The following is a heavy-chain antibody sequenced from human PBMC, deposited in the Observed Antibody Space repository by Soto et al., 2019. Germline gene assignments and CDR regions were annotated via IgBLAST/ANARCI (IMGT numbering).Heavy chain of an antibody. D-gene: IGHD3-3*01. Sequence: GASVKVSCKASGYTFTSYDINWVRQATGQGLEWMGWMNPNSGNTGYAQKFQGRVTMTRNTSTSTVYMELSSLRSEDTAVYYCAGDLRLEYYDFWSGYLLQRYYYYGMDVWGQGTTVTVSS. CDR3: AGDLRLEYYDFWSGYLLQRYYYYGMDV. J-gene: IGHJ6*02. V-gene: IGHV1-8*01. CDR1: GYTFTSYD. CDR2: MNPNSGNT.